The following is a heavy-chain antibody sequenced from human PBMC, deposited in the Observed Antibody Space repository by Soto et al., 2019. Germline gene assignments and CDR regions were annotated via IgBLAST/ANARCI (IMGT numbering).Heavy chain of an antibody. Sequence: SETLSLTCVVSGDSISSNVWWSWVRQPPGKGLEWIGEVYHNGLTNYNSSLRSRVTMSVDTSKNQFSLKLTSVTAADTAIYYCARDAAVPGETDRFDYWGQGILVTVSS. CDR3: ARDAAVPGETDRFDY. V-gene: IGHV4-4*02. CDR1: GDSISSNVW. D-gene: IGHD6-19*01. J-gene: IGHJ4*02. CDR2: VYHNGLT.